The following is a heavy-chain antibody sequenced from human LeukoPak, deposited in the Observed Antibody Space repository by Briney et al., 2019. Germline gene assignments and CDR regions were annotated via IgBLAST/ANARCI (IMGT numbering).Heavy chain of an antibody. J-gene: IGHJ4*02. Sequence: GGSLRLSCAVSGFTFSSYAMSWVRKAPGKGLEWVSAISGSGGSTYYAGSVKGRFIISRDNSKNTLYLQMNSLRAEDTAVYYCAKLLYYYDSSQPYWGQGTLVTVSS. CDR1: GFTFSSYA. V-gene: IGHV3-23*01. CDR3: AKLLYYYDSSQPY. D-gene: IGHD3-22*01. CDR2: ISGSGGST.